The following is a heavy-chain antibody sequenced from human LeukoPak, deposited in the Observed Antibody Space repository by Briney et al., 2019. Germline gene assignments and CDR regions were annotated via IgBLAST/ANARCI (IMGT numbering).Heavy chain of an antibody. CDR1: GYTFTGYY. D-gene: IGHD1-7*01. V-gene: IGHV1-2*02. CDR2: INPNSGGT. Sequence: ASVKVSCKASGYTFTGYYMHWVRQAPGQGLEWMGWINPNSGGTNYAQKFQGRVTMTRDTSISTAYMELSRLRSEDTAVYYCARGGGWNYGSVNWFDPWGQGTLVTVSS. CDR3: ARGGGWNYGSVNWFDP. J-gene: IGHJ5*02.